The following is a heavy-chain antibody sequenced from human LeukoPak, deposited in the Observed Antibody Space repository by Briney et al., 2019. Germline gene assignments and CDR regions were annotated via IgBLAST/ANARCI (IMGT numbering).Heavy chain of an antibody. J-gene: IGHJ4*02. V-gene: IGHV3-30*02. CDR3: AKAGGSSWAVLDY. CDR1: GFTFTFSTSG. CDR2: IQYDDSEK. D-gene: IGHD6-13*01. Sequence: GGSLRLSCAASGFTFTFSTSGMHWVRQAPGTGLEWVAFIQYDDSEKSYADSVKGRCTTSRDNSKNTLYLQMNSLRPEDTAVYYCAKAGGSSWAVLDYRGQGTLVTVSS.